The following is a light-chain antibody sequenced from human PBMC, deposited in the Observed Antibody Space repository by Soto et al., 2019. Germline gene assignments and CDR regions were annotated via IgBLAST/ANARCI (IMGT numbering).Light chain of an antibody. J-gene: IGKJ4*01. V-gene: IGKV3-11*01. CDR3: QQRGNWPS. Sequence: EIVLTQSPGTLSLSPGERATLSFRASQSVSRYLAWYQQKPGQAPRLLIYDASNRATGIPARFSGSGSGTDFTLTISSLEPEDFALYYCQQRGNWPSFGGGTKVDIK. CDR2: DAS. CDR1: QSVSRY.